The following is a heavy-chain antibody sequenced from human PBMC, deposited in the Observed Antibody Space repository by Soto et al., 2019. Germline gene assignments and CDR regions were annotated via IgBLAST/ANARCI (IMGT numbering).Heavy chain of an antibody. CDR3: ATVQFYGVDV. CDR1: GFSFSTYT. J-gene: IGHJ6*02. V-gene: IGHV1-3*01. CDR2: FNAANGDT. D-gene: IGHD3-10*02. Sequence: QVVLVQSGAEVKKPGASVKISCEASGFSFSTYTIHWVRQAPGQRPEWLGWFNAANGDTKYSPNCQDRVTITGDTSASTAFMELSSLRSEDTAVYYCATVQFYGVDVWGPGTTVTASS.